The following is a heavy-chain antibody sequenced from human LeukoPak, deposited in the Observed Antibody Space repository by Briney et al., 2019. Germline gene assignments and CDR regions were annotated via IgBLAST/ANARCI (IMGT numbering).Heavy chain of an antibody. CDR3: ARETPLDDSSSWYPHWFDP. CDR1: GGTFSSYA. Sequence: SVKVSCKASGGTFSSYAISWVRQAPGRGLEWMGGIIPIFGTANYAQKFQGRVTITTDESTSTAYMELSSLRSEDTAVYYCARETPLDDSSSWYPHWFDPWGQGTLVTVSS. D-gene: IGHD6-13*01. V-gene: IGHV1-69*05. CDR2: IIPIFGTA. J-gene: IGHJ5*02.